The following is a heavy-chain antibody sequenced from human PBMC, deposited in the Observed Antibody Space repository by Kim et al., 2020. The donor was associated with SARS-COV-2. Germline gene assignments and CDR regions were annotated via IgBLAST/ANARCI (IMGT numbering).Heavy chain of an antibody. V-gene: IGHV1-18*01. CDR1: GYTFTSYG. J-gene: IGHJ6*02. CDR2: ISAYNGNT. CDR3: ARAPDSYGYYYYGMDV. Sequence: ASVKVSCKAVGYTFTSYGISWVRQAPGQGLEWMGWISAYNGNTNYAQKLQGRVTMTTDTSTSTAYMELRSLRSDDTAVYYCARAPDSYGYYYYGMDVWGQGTTVTVSS. D-gene: IGHD5-18*01.